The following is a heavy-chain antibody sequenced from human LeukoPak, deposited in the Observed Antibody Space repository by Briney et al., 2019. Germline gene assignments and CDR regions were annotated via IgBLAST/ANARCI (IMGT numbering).Heavy chain of an antibody. CDR1: GFTFSSYA. CDR2: ISGSGGST. J-gene: IGHJ5*02. V-gene: IGHV3-23*01. CDR3: AKDAMVRGVIWGRANWFDP. Sequence: GGSLRLSCAASGFTFSSYAMSWVRQAPGKGLEWVSAISGSGGSTYYADSVKGRFTISRDNAKNSLYLQMNSLRAEDTALYYCAKDAMVRGVIWGRANWFDPWGQGTLVTVSS. D-gene: IGHD3-10*01.